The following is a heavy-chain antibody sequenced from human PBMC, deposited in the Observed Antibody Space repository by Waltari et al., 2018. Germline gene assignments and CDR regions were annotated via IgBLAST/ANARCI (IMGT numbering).Heavy chain of an antibody. Sequence: QVQLQESGPGLVKPSETLSLTCTVSGGSISSYYWGWIRQPPGKGLEWIGYIYYSGSTNYNPSLKSRVTISVDTSKNQFSLKLSSVTAADTAVYYCARGHDYGDYYFDYWGQGTLVTVSS. J-gene: IGHJ4*02. CDR1: GGSISSYY. D-gene: IGHD4-17*01. CDR3: ARGHDYGDYYFDY. V-gene: IGHV4-59*01. CDR2: IYYSGST.